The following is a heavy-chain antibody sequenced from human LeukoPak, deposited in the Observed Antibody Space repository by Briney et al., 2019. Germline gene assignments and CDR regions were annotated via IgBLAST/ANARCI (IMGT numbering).Heavy chain of an antibody. CDR3: AKSGSSSWFLDH. Sequence: GGSLRLSCAASGFTFSSYSMSWVRQAPGKGLEWVSSISSSSSYIYYADSVKGRFTISRDNAKNSLYLQMNSLRAEDTAVYYCAKSGSSSWFLDHWGQGTLVTVSS. CDR2: ISSSSSYI. V-gene: IGHV3-21*01. J-gene: IGHJ4*02. D-gene: IGHD6-13*01. CDR1: GFTFSSYS.